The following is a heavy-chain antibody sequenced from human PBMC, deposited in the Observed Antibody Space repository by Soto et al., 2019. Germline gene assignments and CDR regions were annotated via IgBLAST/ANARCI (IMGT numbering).Heavy chain of an antibody. Sequence: PSETLSLTCTVSGGSISSGGYYWSWIRQHPGKGLEWIGYIYYSGSTYYNPSLKSRVTISVDTSKNQFSLKLSSVTAADTAVYYCARVSGNLWYYYYGMDVWGQGTTVTVSS. CDR3: ARVSGNLWYYYYGMDV. D-gene: IGHD1-26*01. CDR2: IYYSGST. CDR1: GGSISSGGYY. J-gene: IGHJ6*02. V-gene: IGHV4-31*03.